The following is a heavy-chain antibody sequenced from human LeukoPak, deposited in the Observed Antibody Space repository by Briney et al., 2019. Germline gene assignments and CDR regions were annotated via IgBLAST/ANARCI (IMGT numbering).Heavy chain of an antibody. V-gene: IGHV4-39*01. J-gene: IGHJ4*02. CDR3: ARHVTVADYYFDY. D-gene: IGHD6-19*01. CDR1: GGSISSSSYY. CDR2: IYYSGST. Sequence: SETLSLTCTVSGGSISSSSYYWGWIRQPPGKGLEWIGSIYYSGSTYYNPSLKSRVTISVDTSKNQFSLKLSSVTAADTAVYYCARHVTVADYYFDYWGRGTLVTVSS.